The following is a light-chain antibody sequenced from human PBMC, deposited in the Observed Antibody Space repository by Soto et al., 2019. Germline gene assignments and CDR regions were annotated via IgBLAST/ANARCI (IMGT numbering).Light chain of an antibody. V-gene: IGKV1-39*01. J-gene: IGKJ2*01. CDR1: QSINSY. CDR2: GAS. Sequence: DIQMTQSPSSLSASVGDRVTITCRASQSINSYLNWYQQKPGKAPKLLIYGASSLQSGVPSRFSGSGSGTDFTLTISSLQPEDFATYYCQQSNRSPYTFGQGTKLEIK. CDR3: QQSNRSPYT.